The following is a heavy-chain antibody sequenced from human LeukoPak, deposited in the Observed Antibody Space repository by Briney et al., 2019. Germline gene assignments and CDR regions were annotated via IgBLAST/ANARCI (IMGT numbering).Heavy chain of an antibody. CDR1: GFTFSSYR. D-gene: IGHD3-22*01. CDR2: ISGSGSAI. J-gene: IGHJ4*02. V-gene: IGHV3-48*02. Sequence: PGGSLRPSCAASGFTFSSYRMNWARQPPGKGREGVPYISGSGSAIYYADSVKGRFTISRDNAKSSLYLQMNSLRDEDTAVYYCARVGPDYSDSRGQSYFAYWGRGTLVTVSS. CDR3: ARVGPDYSDSRGQSYFAY.